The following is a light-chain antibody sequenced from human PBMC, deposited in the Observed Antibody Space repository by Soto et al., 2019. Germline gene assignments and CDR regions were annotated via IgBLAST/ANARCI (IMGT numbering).Light chain of an antibody. CDR3: QQSSTTPHT. CDR2: STF. J-gene: IGKJ2*01. Sequence: IQMTQSPSSLSASVGDRVTITCRASESIRRYLNWYQQKPGKAPKLLIFSTFNLQSGVPSRFSGSVSGTDFTLTISSLQPEDFATYYCQQSSTTPHTFGQGTNLEIK. CDR1: ESIRRY. V-gene: IGKV1-39*01.